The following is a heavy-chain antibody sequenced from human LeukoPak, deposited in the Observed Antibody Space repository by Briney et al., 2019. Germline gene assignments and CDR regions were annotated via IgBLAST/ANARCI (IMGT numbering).Heavy chain of an antibody. Sequence: APVKVSCKASGYTFTSYYMHWVRQAPGQGLEWMGIINPSGGSTRYAQNFQGRVTMTRDTSTSTVYMELSSLRSEDTAVFYCARDASYNRPAYYFDYWGQGTLVAVSS. D-gene: IGHD1-14*01. J-gene: IGHJ4*02. CDR1: GYTFTSYY. CDR3: ARDASYNRPAYYFDY. CDR2: INPSGGST. V-gene: IGHV1-46*01.